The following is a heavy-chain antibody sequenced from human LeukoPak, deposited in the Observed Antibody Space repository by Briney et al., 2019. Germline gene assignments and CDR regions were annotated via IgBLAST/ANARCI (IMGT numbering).Heavy chain of an antibody. CDR3: ARTPAGLRYFDWAFDY. CDR2: IYPGDSDT. Sequence: GESLKISCKGSGYSFTSYWIGWVRQMPGKGLEWMGIIYPGDSDTRYSPSFQGQVTISADKSISTAYLQWSSLKASDTAMYYCARTPAGLRYFDWAFDYWGQGTLVTVSS. D-gene: IGHD3-9*01. CDR1: GYSFTSYW. V-gene: IGHV5-51*01. J-gene: IGHJ4*02.